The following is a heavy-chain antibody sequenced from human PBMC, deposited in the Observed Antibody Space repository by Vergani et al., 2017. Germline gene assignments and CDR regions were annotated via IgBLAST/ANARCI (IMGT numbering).Heavy chain of an antibody. D-gene: IGHD3-10*01. J-gene: IGHJ6*03. V-gene: IGHV1-69*01. Sequence: QVQLVQSGAVVKKPGSSVKVSCKASGGTFSSYAISWVRQAPGQGLEWMGGIIPIFGTANYAQKFQGRVTITADEPTSTAYMELSSLSAEDRAVNYCARAKYGSGIYPPPYYYYYYMDVWGKGTTVTVSS. CDR2: IIPIFGTA. CDR1: GGTFSSYA. CDR3: ARAKYGSGIYPPPYYYYYYMDV.